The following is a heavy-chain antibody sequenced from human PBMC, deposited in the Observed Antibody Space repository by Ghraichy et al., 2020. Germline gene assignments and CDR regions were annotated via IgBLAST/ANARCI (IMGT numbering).Heavy chain of an antibody. Sequence: LSLTCAASGFTVSSNYMSWVRQAPGKGLEWVSVIYSGGSTYYADSVKGRFTISRDNSKNTLYLQMNSLRAEDTAVYYCARDMGVDTAMVFDYWGQGTLVTVSS. D-gene: IGHD5-18*01. V-gene: IGHV3-66*01. CDR2: IYSGGST. CDR3: ARDMGVDTAMVFDY. J-gene: IGHJ4*02. CDR1: GFTVSSNY.